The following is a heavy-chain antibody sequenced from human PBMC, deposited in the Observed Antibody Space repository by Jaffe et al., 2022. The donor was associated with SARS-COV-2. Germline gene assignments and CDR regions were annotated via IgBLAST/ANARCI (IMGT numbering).Heavy chain of an antibody. CDR2: IYYSGST. D-gene: IGHD1-26*01. CDR3: ARVLWELRGMDV. V-gene: IGHV4-39*01. Sequence: QLQLQESGPGLVKPSETLSLTCTVSGGSISSSSYYWGWIRQPPGKGLEWIGSIYYSGSTYYNPSLKSRVTISVDTSKNQFSLKLSSVTAADTAVYYCARVLWELRGMDVWGQGTTVTVSS. J-gene: IGHJ6*02. CDR1: GGSISSSSYY.